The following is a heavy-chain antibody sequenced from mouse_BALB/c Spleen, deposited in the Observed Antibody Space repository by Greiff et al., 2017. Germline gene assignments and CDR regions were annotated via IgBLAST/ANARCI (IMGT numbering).Heavy chain of an antibody. V-gene: IGHV2-2*02. J-gene: IGHJ4*01. CDR2: IWSGGST. CDR3: ARNFYGSRGGYAMDY. CDR1: GFSLTSYG. Sequence: QVQLKESGPGLVQPSQSLSITCTVSGFSLTSYGVHWVRQSPGKGLEWLGVIWSGGSTDYNAAFISRLSISKDNSKSQVFFKMNSLQANDTAIYYCARNFYGSRGGYAMDYWGQGTSVTVSS. D-gene: IGHD1-1*01.